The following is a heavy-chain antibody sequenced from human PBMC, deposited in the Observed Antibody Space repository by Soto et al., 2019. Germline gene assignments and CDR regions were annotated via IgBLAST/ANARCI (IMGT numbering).Heavy chain of an antibody. CDR3: TRDNNWSYDY. J-gene: IGHJ4*02. CDR2: IGPSGSGT. V-gene: IGHV3-74*01. Sequence: PGGSLRLSCAASGFTFSSDWMHWARQAPGQGLVWVSHIGPSGSGTRDADSVQGRFTISRDNARNTLYLQMNSLRDEDTAVYYCTRDNNWSYDYWGQGILVTVSS. CDR1: GFTFSSDW. D-gene: IGHD1-1*01.